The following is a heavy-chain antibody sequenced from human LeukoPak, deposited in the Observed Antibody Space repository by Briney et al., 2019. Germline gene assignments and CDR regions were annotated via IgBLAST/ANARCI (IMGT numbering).Heavy chain of an antibody. V-gene: IGHV5-51*01. CDR1: GYSFDNYW. D-gene: IGHD3-10*01. J-gene: IGHJ4*02. CDR3: ARHTSALSHDF. CDR2: IYPADSDT. Sequence: GESLKISCQGSGYSFDNYWIAWVRQMPGKGLELMGVIYPADSDTKYSPSLQGQVTISADKSINTAYMQWSSLKASDTAIYYCARHTSALSHDFWGQGTLVTVCS.